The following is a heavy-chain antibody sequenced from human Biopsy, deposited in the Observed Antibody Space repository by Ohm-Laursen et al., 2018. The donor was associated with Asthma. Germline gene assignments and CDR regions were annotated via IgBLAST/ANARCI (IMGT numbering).Heavy chain of an antibody. V-gene: IGHV3-21*01. Sequence: GSLRLSCSVSGFDFSDYTMNWVRQAPGKGLDWVSSISSLSRYKYYSDSLRGRVTISRDNAKSSLHLQMSSLRAEDTAVYFCARDFTIGSGSPFHFWGPGTLVTVSS. CDR2: ISSLSRYK. D-gene: IGHD3-10*01. CDR1: GFDFSDYT. CDR3: ARDFTIGSGSPFHF. J-gene: IGHJ4*01.